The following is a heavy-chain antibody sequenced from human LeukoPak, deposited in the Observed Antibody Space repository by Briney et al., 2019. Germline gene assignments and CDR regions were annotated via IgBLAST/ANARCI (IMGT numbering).Heavy chain of an antibody. CDR1: GGSISSYY. Sequence: SETLSLTCTVSGGSISSYYWSWIRQPPGKRLEWIGYIYYSGSTNYNPSLKSRVTISVDTSKNQFSLKLSSVTAADTAVYYCARGYYYDSSGYPDAFDIWGQGTMVTVSS. CDR2: IYYSGST. V-gene: IGHV4-59*01. J-gene: IGHJ3*02. D-gene: IGHD3-22*01. CDR3: ARGYYYDSSGYPDAFDI.